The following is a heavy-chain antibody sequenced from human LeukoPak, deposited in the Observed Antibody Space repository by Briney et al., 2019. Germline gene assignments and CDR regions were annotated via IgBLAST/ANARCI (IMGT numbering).Heavy chain of an antibody. CDR1: GGSISSYY. J-gene: IGHJ4*02. CDR2: IYYSGST. D-gene: IGHD1-1*01. CDR3: AGCFSWNDRYFDH. Sequence: SETLSLTCTVSGGSISSYYWTWIRQPPGKGLEWIGYIYYSGSTNYNPSLKSRVTISVDTSKNQFSLKLSSVTAADTAAYYCAGCFSWNDRYFDHWGQGTLVTVSS. V-gene: IGHV4-59*01.